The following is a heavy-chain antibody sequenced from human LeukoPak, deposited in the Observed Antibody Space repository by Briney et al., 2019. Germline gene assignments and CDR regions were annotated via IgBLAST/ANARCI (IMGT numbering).Heavy chain of an antibody. Sequence: SETLSLTCTVSGGSISSSSDYWGWIRQPPGKGLEWIGSIYYSGSSYYNPSLKSRVTISVDTSKNQFSLKLSSVTAADTAVYYCERDFPPEGVERAFDIWGQGTMVTVSS. J-gene: IGHJ3*02. CDR3: ERDFPPEGVERAFDI. CDR1: GGSISSSSDY. V-gene: IGHV4-39*07. CDR2: IYYSGSS. D-gene: IGHD3-16*01.